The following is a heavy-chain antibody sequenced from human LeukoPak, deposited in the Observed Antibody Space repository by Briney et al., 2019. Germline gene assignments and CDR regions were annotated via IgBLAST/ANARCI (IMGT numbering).Heavy chain of an antibody. CDR3: ARERFLEWLFVGDVGWFDP. D-gene: IGHD3-3*01. Sequence: SETLSLTCTVSGGSISSSSYYWGWIRQPPGKGLEWIGSIYYSGSTYYNPSLKSRVTISVDTSKNQFSLKLSSVTAADTAVYYCARERFLEWLFVGDVGWFDPWAREPWSPSPQ. V-gene: IGHV4-39*07. CDR1: GGSISSSSYY. J-gene: IGHJ5*02. CDR2: IYYSGST.